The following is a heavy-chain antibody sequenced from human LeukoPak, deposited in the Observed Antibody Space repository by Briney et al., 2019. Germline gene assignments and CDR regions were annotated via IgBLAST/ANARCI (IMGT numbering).Heavy chain of an antibody. CDR2: ISSSSSYI. Sequence: GGSLRLSCAASGFTFSDYYMIWVRQAPGKGLEWVSSISSSSSYIYYADSVKGRFTISRDNAKNSLYLQMNSLRAEDTAVYYCARDPNTDYYYYYYMDVWGKGTTVTISS. CDR3: ARDPNTDYYYYYYMDV. J-gene: IGHJ6*03. CDR1: GFTFSDYY. V-gene: IGHV3-21*01.